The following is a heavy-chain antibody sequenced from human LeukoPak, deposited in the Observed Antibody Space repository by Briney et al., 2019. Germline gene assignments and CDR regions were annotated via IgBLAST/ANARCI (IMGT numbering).Heavy chain of an antibody. CDR2: INPNSGGT. D-gene: IGHD4-17*01. CDR3: ASAAQYTHIRDGDYALDYFDY. V-gene: IGHV1-2*02. J-gene: IGHJ4*02. CDR1: GYTFTGYY. Sequence: GASVKVSCKASGYTFTGYYMHWVRQAPGQGLEWMGWINPNSGGTNYAQKFQGRVTMTRDTSISTAYMELSRLRSDDTAVYYCASAAQYTHIRDGDYALDYFDYWGQGTLVTVSS.